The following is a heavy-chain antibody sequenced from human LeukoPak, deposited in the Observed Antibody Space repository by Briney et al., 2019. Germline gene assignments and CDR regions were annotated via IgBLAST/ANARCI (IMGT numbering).Heavy chain of an antibody. CDR2: ISYDGSNK. CDR3: AREVGSSWVFDY. V-gene: IGHV3-30-3*01. J-gene: IGHJ4*02. Sequence: GGSLRLSCAASGFTFSSYAMHWVRQAPGRGLEWVAVISYDGSNKYYADSVKGRFTISRDNSKNTLYLQMNSLRAEDTAVYYCAREVGSSWVFDYWGQGTLVTVSS. CDR1: GFTFSSYA. D-gene: IGHD6-13*01.